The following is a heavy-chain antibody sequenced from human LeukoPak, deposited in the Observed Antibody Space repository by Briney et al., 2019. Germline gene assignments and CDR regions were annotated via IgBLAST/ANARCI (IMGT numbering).Heavy chain of an antibody. V-gene: IGHV4-4*07. CDR2: IYTSGST. Sequence: KPSETLSLTCTVSGGSISSYYWSWIRQPAGKGLEWIGRIYTSGSTNYNPSLKSRVTMSVDTSKIQFSLRLSSVTAADTAVYYCARDSTYYYASGSSGPHYFDNWGQGTLVTVSS. CDR1: GGSISSYY. CDR3: ARDSTYYYASGSSGPHYFDN. D-gene: IGHD3-10*01. J-gene: IGHJ4*02.